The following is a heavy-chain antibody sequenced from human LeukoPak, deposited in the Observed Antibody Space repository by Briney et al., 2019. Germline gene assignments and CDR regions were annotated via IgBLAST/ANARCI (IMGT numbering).Heavy chain of an antibody. D-gene: IGHD1-26*01. CDR3: ASALKVGKGVPRGYFDY. J-gene: IGHJ4*02. V-gene: IGHV1-69*01. CDR1: GGTFSNYT. Sequence: GSSVKVSCKASGGTFSNYTISWVRQAPGQGLEWMGGFIPLFDTGNYAQKFQGRVTIIADESTSTVYMELTSLRSEDTAVYYCASALKVGKGVPRGYFDYWGQGTLVTVSS. CDR2: FIPLFDTG.